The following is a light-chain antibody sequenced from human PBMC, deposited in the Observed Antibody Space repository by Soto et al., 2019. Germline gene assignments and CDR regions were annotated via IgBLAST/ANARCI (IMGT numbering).Light chain of an antibody. CDR3: EQYYNNSGYT. V-gene: IGKV1-5*03. CDR1: HSIRSW. CDR2: RAS. J-gene: IGKJ2*01. Sequence: DIQLTQSPSTLSASVGDRVTITCRATHSIRSWLAWYQQKPVKAPKLLIYRASNLESGVPLRFSGSASGTEFTLTISSLQPDDCATYYCEQYYNNSGYTFGQGTKLEMK.